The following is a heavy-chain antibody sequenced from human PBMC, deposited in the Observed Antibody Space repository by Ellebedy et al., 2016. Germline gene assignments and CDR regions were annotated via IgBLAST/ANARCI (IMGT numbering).Heavy chain of an antibody. CDR1: GGSISSYY. CDR2: IFYSGSS. Sequence: SETLSLTCTVSGGSISSYYWSWIRQPPGKGLEWIGYIFYSGSSNYNPSLKSRVTKSVDTSKNQFSLKLSSVTAADTAVYYCAALQWLAPAWYFDLWGRGTLVTVSS. V-gene: IGHV4-59*08. D-gene: IGHD6-19*01. J-gene: IGHJ2*01. CDR3: AALQWLAPAWYFDL.